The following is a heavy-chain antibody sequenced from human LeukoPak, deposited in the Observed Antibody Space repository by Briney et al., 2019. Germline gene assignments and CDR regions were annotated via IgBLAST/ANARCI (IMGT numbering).Heavy chain of an antibody. Sequence: EGSVRLSCGASGFTFSSYAMHWVRQAPGKGLEYVSGISSNGRSTNYANSVKGRFTISRDNSKSKLYLQMVSLRVEDMAVYYCARDLRGSNAYWGQGTLVTVSS. D-gene: IGHD1-26*01. CDR2: ISSNGRST. CDR1: GFTFSSYA. CDR3: ARDLRGSNAY. V-gene: IGHV3-64*01. J-gene: IGHJ4*02.